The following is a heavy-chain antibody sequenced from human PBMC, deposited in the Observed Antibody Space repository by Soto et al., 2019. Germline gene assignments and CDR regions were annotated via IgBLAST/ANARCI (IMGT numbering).Heavy chain of an antibody. J-gene: IGHJ4*02. CDR3: ERGIVQWRALGN. D-gene: IGHD1-26*01. CDR2: IYHTGTT. Sequence: QVRLQESGPGLVRPSGTLSLTCTVSGASISSGNWWSWVRQPPGKGLEWIGEIYHTGTTNYHTSLKSRITISVDRPNNQLSLNLDSVTAADTDVYYCERGIVQWRALGNCGQGTQVTVSS. CDR1: GASISSGNW. V-gene: IGHV4-4*02.